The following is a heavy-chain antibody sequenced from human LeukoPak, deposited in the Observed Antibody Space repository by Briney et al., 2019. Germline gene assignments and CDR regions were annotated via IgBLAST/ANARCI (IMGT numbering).Heavy chain of an antibody. D-gene: IGHD5-24*01. CDR1: GFTFSSYW. Sequence: GGSLRLSCAASGFTFSSYWMHWVRQAPGKGLVWVSRINGDGSSTNYADSVKGQFTISRDNAKNTLYLQMNSLRAEDTAVYYCASPRYSYGVPTDYWGQGTLVTVSS. CDR2: INGDGSST. CDR3: ASPRYSYGVPTDY. J-gene: IGHJ4*02. V-gene: IGHV3-74*01.